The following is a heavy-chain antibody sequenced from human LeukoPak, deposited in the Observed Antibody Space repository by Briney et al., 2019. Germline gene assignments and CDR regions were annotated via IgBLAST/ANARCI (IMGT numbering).Heavy chain of an antibody. J-gene: IGHJ5*02. D-gene: IGHD3-9*01. Sequence: GGSLRLSCATSGITFSAYWMTWVRQAPGKGLEWVANIKQDGSEKNYVESVKGRFTISRDNAKNSVYLQMNSLRADDTAVYYCARDLQQSSSDWSLSGATWGQGTLVTVSS. CDR3: ARDLQQSSSDWSLSGAT. V-gene: IGHV3-7*04. CDR2: IKQDGSEK. CDR1: GITFSAYW.